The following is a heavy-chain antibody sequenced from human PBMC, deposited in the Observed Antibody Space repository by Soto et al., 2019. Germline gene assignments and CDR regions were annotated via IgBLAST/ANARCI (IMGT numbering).Heavy chain of an antibody. CDR3: ARDWQEGAFDI. V-gene: IGHV3-33*01. Sequence: GGSLRLSCAASGFTFSSYGMHWVRQAPGKGLEWVAVIWYDGSNKYYADSVKGRFTISRDNSKNTLYLQMNSLRAEDTAVYYCARDWQEGAFDIWGQGTMVTVSS. CDR1: GFTFSSYG. CDR2: IWYDGSNK. J-gene: IGHJ3*02.